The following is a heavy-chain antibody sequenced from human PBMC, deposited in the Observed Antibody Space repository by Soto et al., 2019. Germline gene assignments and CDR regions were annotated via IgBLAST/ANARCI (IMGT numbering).Heavy chain of an antibody. J-gene: IGHJ3*02. CDR1: GGTFSSYA. CDR2: IIPIFGTA. V-gene: IGHV1-69*13. CDR3: ARISIDYGPQGRNAFDI. D-gene: IGHD4-17*01. Sequence: SVKVSCKASGGTFSSYAISWVRQAPGQGLEWMGGIIPIFGTANYAQKFQGRVTITADESTSTAYMELSSLRSEDTAVYYCARISIDYGPQGRNAFDIWGQGTMVTVSS.